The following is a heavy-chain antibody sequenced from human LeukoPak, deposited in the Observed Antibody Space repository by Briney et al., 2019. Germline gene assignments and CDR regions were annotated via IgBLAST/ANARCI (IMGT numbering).Heavy chain of an antibody. CDR2: IYYSGST. CDR1: GGSISSSSYY. V-gene: IGHV4-39*02. J-gene: IGHJ4*02. D-gene: IGHD6-19*01. Sequence: SETLSLTCTVSGGSISSSSYYWGWIRQPPGKGLERNGSIYYSGSTYYNPSLNSRVTISVDTSKNQFSLKLSSVTAADTAVYYCAREDHNSSGWYVHYFDYWGQGTLVTVSS. CDR3: AREDHNSSGWYVHYFDY.